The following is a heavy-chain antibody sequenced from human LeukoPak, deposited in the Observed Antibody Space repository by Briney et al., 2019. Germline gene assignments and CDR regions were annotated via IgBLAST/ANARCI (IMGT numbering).Heavy chain of an antibody. J-gene: IGHJ4*02. CDR3: AKDMSYGGNSADYDY. V-gene: IGHV3-23*01. Sequence: GGSLRLSCAASGFTFSSYAMSWVRQAPGKGLEWVSVVSGSGGSTYYADSVKGRFTISRDNSKNTLYLQMNSLRAEDTALYYCAKDMSYGGNSADYDYWGQGTLVTVSS. CDR2: VSGSGGST. CDR1: GFTFSSYA. D-gene: IGHD4-23*01.